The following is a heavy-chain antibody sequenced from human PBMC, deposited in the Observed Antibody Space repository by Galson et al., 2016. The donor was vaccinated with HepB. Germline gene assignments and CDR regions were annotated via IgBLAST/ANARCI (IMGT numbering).Heavy chain of an antibody. V-gene: IGHV3-15*05. J-gene: IGHJ3*01. Sequence: SLRLSCAVSGLSVSDAWMTWVRQAPGKGLEWVGNIRSKRDGGTADYGAPVKGRFTISRDDSKNTLYLQMSSLKTDDTAVYFCTTWDWGLDCWGQGTVVTVSP. CDR2: IRSKRDGGTA. CDR1: GLSVSDAW. D-gene: IGHD3/OR15-3a*01. CDR3: TTWDWGLDC.